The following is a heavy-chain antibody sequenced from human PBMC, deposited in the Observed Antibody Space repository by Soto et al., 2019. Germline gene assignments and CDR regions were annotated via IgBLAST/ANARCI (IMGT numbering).Heavy chain of an antibody. Sequence: EVQLVESGGGLVQPGRSLRLSCAASGFTFDDFAMHWVRQAPGKGPEWVSGISWNSDSIDYADSVKGRFTISRDNAKNSLYLQMNSLRAGDTALYYSAKGESQWLVPFDYWGQGTLVTVSS. CDR3: AKGESQWLVPFDY. CDR1: GFTFDDFA. V-gene: IGHV3-9*01. D-gene: IGHD6-19*01. J-gene: IGHJ4*02. CDR2: ISWNSDSI.